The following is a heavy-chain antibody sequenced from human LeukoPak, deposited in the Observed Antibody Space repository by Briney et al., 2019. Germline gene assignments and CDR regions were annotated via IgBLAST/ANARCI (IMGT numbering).Heavy chain of an antibody. V-gene: IGHV4-39*07. CDR2: IYYSGST. Sequence: SETLSLTCTVSGGSISSYYWGWIRQPPGKGLEWIGSIYYSGSTYYNPSLKSRVTISVDTSKNQFSLKLSSVTAADTAVYYCARDHRIAVAPFDYWGQGTLVTVSS. CDR1: GGSISSYY. CDR3: ARDHRIAVAPFDY. J-gene: IGHJ4*02. D-gene: IGHD6-19*01.